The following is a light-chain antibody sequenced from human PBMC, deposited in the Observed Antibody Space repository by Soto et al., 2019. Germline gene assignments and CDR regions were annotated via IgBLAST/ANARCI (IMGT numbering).Light chain of an antibody. CDR3: KQYDERPPNLS. V-gene: IGKV3-15*01. Sequence: EIVMTQSPATLSVSPGERATLSCRASQSVTTNLAWYQQKPGQAPRLLIYCASVRATGIPARFSGSGSGTEFTLTISSLQSEDFAVYYCKQYDERPPNLSFGGGTKVEIK. J-gene: IGKJ4*01. CDR1: QSVTTN. CDR2: CAS.